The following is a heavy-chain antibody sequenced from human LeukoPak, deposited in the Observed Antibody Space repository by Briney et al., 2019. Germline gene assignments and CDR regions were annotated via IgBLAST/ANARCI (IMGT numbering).Heavy chain of an antibody. J-gene: IGHJ6*02. Sequence: LSLTCTVSGGSISSYYMSWIRQAPGKGLEWVSYISSSGSTIYYADSVKGRFTISRDNAKNSLYLQMNSLRAEDTAVYYCARDHTTLAAPNYYYGMDVWGQGTTVTVSS. CDR1: GGSISSYY. CDR3: ARDHTTLAAPNYYYGMDV. CDR2: ISSSGSTI. D-gene: IGHD6-6*01. V-gene: IGHV3-11*01.